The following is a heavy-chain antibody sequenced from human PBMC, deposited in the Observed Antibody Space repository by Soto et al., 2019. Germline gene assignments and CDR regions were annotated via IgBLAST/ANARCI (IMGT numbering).Heavy chain of an antibody. CDR3: AKDQWFYDNVWGSLRYPYYFDL. D-gene: IGHD3-16*01. CDR1: GFTFSSYA. CDR2: VTGSGESA. Sequence: GSLRLSCGGSGFTFSSYAMSWVRQAPGKGLEWVSGVTGSGESAYYADSVKGRFSISRDNSKKTLYLQMESLRAEDTAVYFCAKDQWFYDNVWGSLRYPYYFDLWGQGTLVPVSS. J-gene: IGHJ4*02. V-gene: IGHV3-23*01.